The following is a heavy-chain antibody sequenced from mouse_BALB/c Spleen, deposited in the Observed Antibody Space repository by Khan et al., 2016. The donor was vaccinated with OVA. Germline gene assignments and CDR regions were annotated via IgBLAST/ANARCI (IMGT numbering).Heavy chain of an antibody. CDR3: TRRWQDFFDY. Sequence: QVQLQQPGAELVRPGASVMLSCKASGYTFTSYWINWVKQRPGQGLEWIGNIYPSDSYTNYNQEFKGKATLTVDKTSSTAYMQLSSPTSEDAAVYYCTRRWQDFFDYWGQGTTLTVSS. CDR2: IYPSDSYT. D-gene: IGHD1-1*02. CDR1: GYTFTSYW. J-gene: IGHJ2*01. V-gene: IGHV1-69*02.